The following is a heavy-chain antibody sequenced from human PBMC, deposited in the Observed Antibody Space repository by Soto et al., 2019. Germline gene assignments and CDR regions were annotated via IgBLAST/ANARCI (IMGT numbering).Heavy chain of an antibody. CDR2: INSGGST. J-gene: IGHJ4*02. D-gene: IGHD3-16*01. V-gene: IGHV3-66*01. CDR3: ARDPWAADY. Sequence: EVQLVESGGGLVQPGGSLRLSCAASGFTVSTKYMSWVRQAPGKGLEWVSVINSGGSTFYADSVRGRFTISRDNSKNTVNLNMNSLRAEDTAVYYCARDPWAADYWGQGTLVTVSS. CDR1: GFTVSTKY.